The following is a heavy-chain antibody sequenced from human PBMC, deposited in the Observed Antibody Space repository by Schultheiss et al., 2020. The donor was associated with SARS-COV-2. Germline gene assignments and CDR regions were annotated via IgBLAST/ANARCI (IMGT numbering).Heavy chain of an antibody. V-gene: IGHV1-18*01. J-gene: IGHJ4*02. CDR3: AKDRYYYGSGSYSHFDY. CDR2: ISAYNGNT. Sequence: ASVKVSCKASGYTFTSYGISWVRQAPGQGLEWMGWISAYNGNTNYAQKLQGRVTMTTDTSTSTAYMELRSLRAEDTAVYYCAKDRYYYGSGSYSHFDYWGQGTLVTVSS. CDR1: GYTFTSYG. D-gene: IGHD3-10*01.